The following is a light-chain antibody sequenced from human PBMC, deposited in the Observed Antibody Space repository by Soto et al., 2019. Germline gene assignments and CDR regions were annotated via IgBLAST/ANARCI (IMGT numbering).Light chain of an antibody. J-gene: IGKJ4*01. CDR2: GAS. Sequence: DIQMNQSPSSLSASVGDRVTITCQASQDISSYLNWYKQKPGKAPKLLIYGASNLETGVPPRFSGSGSGTDFTFTISSLQLEDIATYYCQQYDNLPRLTFGGGTKVEIK. V-gene: IGKV1-33*01. CDR3: QQYDNLPRLT. CDR1: QDISSY.